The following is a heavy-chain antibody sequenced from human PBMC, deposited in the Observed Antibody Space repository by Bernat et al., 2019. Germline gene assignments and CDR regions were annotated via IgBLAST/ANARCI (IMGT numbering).Heavy chain of an antibody. V-gene: IGHV1-58*02. CDR3: AADPESRRSITTYGLHAFDI. J-gene: IGHJ3*02. CDR2: IVVGSGNT. CDR1: GFTFTSSA. Sequence: QMQLVQSGPEVKKPGTSVKVSCKASGFTFTSSAMQWVRQARGQRLAWIGWIVVGSGNTNYAQKFQARGTITRDMSTSTAYMKLSSLRSEDTAVYYCAADPESRRSITTYGLHAFDIWGQGTMVTVSS. D-gene: IGHD3-10*01.